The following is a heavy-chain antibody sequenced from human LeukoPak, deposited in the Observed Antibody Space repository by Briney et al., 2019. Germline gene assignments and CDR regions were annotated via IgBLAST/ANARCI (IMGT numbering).Heavy chain of an antibody. V-gene: IGHV4-59*01. CDR2: IYYSGSA. Sequence: SETLSLTCTVSGDSISSYYWSWIRQPPGKGLEWIGYIYYSGSANYNPSLKSRVTISVDTSKKQFSLKLTSVTAADTAVYYCTRAGYSRFDYWGQGTLVTVSS. CDR1: GDSISSYY. D-gene: IGHD6-13*01. CDR3: TRAGYSRFDY. J-gene: IGHJ4*02.